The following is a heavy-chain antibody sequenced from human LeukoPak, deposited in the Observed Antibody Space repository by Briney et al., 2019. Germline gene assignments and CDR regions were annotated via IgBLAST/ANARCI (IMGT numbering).Heavy chain of an antibody. J-gene: IGHJ4*02. Sequence: GGSLRLSCAASGFTFSSYWMSWVRQAPGKGLEWVANIKQDGSDKYYVDSVKGRFTISRDNAKNSLYLQMNSLRAEDTAVYYCASQSTPVTIFDYWGQGTLVTVSS. CDR3: ASQSTPVTIFDY. V-gene: IGHV3-7*01. CDR2: IKQDGSDK. CDR1: GFTFSSYW. D-gene: IGHD4-17*01.